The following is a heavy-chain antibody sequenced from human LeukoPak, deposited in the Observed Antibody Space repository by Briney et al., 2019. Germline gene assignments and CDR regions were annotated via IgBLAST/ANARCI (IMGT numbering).Heavy chain of an antibody. CDR2: IYTSGTT. CDR3: ASDKYKWELSD. CDR1: RGSLSSGCYH. J-gene: IGHJ4*02. D-gene: IGHD1-26*01. V-gene: IGHV4-61*02. Sequence: SQTLSLTCTGSRGSLSSGCYHWSWLRQPAGKGREGFGRIYTSGTTNYNPYLKSRVTISVDTTKNQFALKLSSVTAADTAVCYCASDKYKWELSDWGQGTLVTVAS.